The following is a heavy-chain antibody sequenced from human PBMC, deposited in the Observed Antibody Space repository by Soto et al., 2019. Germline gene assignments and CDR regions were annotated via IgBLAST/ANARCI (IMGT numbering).Heavy chain of an antibody. J-gene: IGHJ6*03. Sequence: WIRQKQGKGLEWVSAISGSGGSTYYADSVKGRFTISRDNSKNTLYLQMNSLRAEDTAVYYCAREYNYYYYYMDVWGKGTTVTVSS. V-gene: IGHV3-23*01. CDR2: ISGSGGST. CDR3: AREYNYYYYYMDV. D-gene: IGHD5-12*01.